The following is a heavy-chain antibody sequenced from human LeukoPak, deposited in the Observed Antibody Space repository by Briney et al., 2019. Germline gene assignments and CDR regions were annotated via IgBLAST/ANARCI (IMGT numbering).Heavy chain of an antibody. CDR1: GYTFTSYY. V-gene: IGHV1-46*01. D-gene: IGHD4-17*01. Sequence: ASVKVSCKASGYTFTSYYMHWVRQAPGQGLEWMGIINPSGGSTSYAQKFQGRVTITADKSTSTAYMELSSLRSEDTAVYYCAVIRNDYVTVDIWGQGTMVTVSS. CDR2: INPSGGST. J-gene: IGHJ3*02. CDR3: AVIRNDYVTVDI.